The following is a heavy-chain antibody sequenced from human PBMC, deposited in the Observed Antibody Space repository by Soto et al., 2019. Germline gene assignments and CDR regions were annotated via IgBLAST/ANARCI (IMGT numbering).Heavy chain of an antibody. V-gene: IGHV1-69*12. CDR2: IIPMFGTA. CDR3: ASGIQLWLRRINNGYSG. Sequence: QVQLVQSGAEVKKPESSVKVSCKAPGGTFSTYAISWVRQAPGQGLEWMGGIIPMFGTANYARRLQDRVTITADESTNTVYMELSSLRSEDTAVYFCASGIQLWLRRINNGYSGWGQGTLVTVSS. J-gene: IGHJ4*02. D-gene: IGHD5-18*01. CDR1: GGTFSTYA.